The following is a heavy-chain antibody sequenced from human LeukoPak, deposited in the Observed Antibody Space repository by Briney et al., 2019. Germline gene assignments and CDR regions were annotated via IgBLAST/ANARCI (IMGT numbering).Heavy chain of an antibody. CDR2: INPSGGST. CDR1: GYTFTSYY. Sequence: ASVKVSCKASGYTFTSYYMHWVRQAPGQGLEWMGIINPSGGSTSYAQKFQGRVTMTGDMSTSTVYMELSSLRSEDTAVYYCARSEVVVAASCLMDVWGKGTTVTVSS. D-gene: IGHD2-15*01. J-gene: IGHJ6*03. CDR3: ARSEVVVAASCLMDV. V-gene: IGHV1-46*01.